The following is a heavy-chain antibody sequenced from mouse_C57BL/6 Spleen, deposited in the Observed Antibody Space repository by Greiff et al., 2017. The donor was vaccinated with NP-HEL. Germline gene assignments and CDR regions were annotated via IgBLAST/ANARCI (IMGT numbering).Heavy chain of an antibody. CDR2: IHPNSGST. CDR1: GYTFTSYW. J-gene: IGHJ4*01. D-gene: IGHD1-1*01. V-gene: IGHV1-64*01. Sequence: VQLQQPGAELVKPGASVKLSCKASGYTFTSYWMHWVKQRPGQGLEWIGMIHPNSGSTNYNEKFKSKATLTVDKSSSTAYTQLSSLTSEDSAVYYCAREGVYYGSSYEDYAMDYWGQGTSVTVSS. CDR3: AREGVYYGSSYEDYAMDY.